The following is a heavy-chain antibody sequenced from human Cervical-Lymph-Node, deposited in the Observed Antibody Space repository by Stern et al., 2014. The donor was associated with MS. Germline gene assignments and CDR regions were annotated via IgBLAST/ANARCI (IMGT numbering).Heavy chain of an antibody. J-gene: IGHJ6*02. D-gene: IGHD3-10*01. V-gene: IGHV1-18*01. Sequence: VQLVQSGVEVKKPGASVKVSCKASGYSFTSYGISWVRQAPGQGLEWMGWINTYNVNTNYAQKLQGRDTMTTDTSTSTAYMELRSLRSDDTAVYFCARDPPRGGFGELLSNYPYYGMDVWGQGTTVTVSS. CDR1: GYSFTSYG. CDR3: ARDPPRGGFGELLSNYPYYGMDV. CDR2: INTYNVNT.